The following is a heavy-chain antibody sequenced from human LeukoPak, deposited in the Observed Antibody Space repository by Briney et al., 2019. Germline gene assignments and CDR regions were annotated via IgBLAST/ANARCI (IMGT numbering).Heavy chain of an antibody. J-gene: IGHJ4*02. CDR1: GDSVSSHTAT. CDR2: TYYRSRWYS. D-gene: IGHD6-13*01. V-gene: IGHV6-1*01. CDR3: ARGFPNIYSSSWYDY. Sequence: SQTLSLTCAISGDSVSSHTATWNWLRQSPSRGLEWLGRTYYRSRWYSDYAVSVKSRISINADTPKNQFFLQLNSVTPEDTAMYFCARGFPNIYSSSWYDYWGQGALVTVSS.